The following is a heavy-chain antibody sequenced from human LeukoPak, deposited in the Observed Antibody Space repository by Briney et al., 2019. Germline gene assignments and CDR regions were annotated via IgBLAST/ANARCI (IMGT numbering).Heavy chain of an antibody. D-gene: IGHD3-10*01. CDR3: AKTITMVAAYYYGMDV. V-gene: IGHV3-23*01. Sequence: GGSLRLSCAASGFTYSSYAMHWVRQAPGKGLEWVSAISRSGGSPHYADSVKGRFTISRDNSKNTLFLQMNSLRAEDTAVYYCAKTITMVAAYYYGMDVWGQGTTVTVSS. J-gene: IGHJ6*02. CDR1: GFTYSSYA. CDR2: ISRSGGSP.